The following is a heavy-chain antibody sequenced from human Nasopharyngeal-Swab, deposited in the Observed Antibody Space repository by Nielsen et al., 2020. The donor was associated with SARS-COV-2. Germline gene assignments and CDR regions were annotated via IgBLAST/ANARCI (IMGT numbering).Heavy chain of an antibody. CDR2: TYYRSKWYN. V-gene: IGHV6-1*01. D-gene: IGHD3-16*01. CDR1: GASVSSNSAA. J-gene: IGHJ6*02. Sequence: LRLSCAISGASVSSNSAAWNWIRQSPSRGLEWLGRTYYRSKWYNDYAVSVKSRITINPDTSKNQFSLQLNSVTPEDTAVYYCARGLLGEFPGGMDVWGQGTTVTVSS. CDR3: ARGLLGEFPGGMDV.